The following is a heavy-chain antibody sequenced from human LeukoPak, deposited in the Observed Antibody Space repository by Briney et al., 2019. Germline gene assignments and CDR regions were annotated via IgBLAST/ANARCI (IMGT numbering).Heavy chain of an antibody. CDR3: ARDARRNSGSYLDP. CDR1: GYTFTGYY. V-gene: IGHV1-2*02. D-gene: IGHD1-26*01. CDR2: INPNSGGT. Sequence: ASVKVSCKASGYTFTGYYMHWVRQAPGQGLEWMGWINPNSGGTNYAQKFQGRVTTTRDTSISTAYMELSRLRSDDTAVYYCARDARRNSGSYLDPWGQGTLVTVSS. J-gene: IGHJ5*02.